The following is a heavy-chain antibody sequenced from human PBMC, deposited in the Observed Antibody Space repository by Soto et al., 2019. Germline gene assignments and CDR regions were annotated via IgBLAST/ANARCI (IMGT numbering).Heavy chain of an antibody. CDR2: ISWNSGSI. CDR1: GFTFDDYA. CDR3: AKAIAAAGHFDY. J-gene: IGHJ4*02. V-gene: IGHV3-9*01. D-gene: IGHD6-13*01. Sequence: GGSLRLSCAASGFTFDDYAMHWVRQAPGKGLEWVSGISWNSGSIGYADSVKGRFTISRDNAKNSLYLQMNSLRAEDTALYYCAKAIAAAGHFDYWGQGTLVTVSS.